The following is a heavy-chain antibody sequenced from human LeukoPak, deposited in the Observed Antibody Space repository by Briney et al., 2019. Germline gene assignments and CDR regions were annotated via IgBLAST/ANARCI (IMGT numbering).Heavy chain of an antibody. CDR1: GYTFTSYG. CDR3: VFSGYDSGQYYFDY. J-gene: IGHJ4*02. D-gene: IGHD5-12*01. Sequence: ASVKVSCKASGYTFTSYGISWVRQAPGQGLEWMGWISAYNGSTNYAQKLQGRVTMTTDTSTSTAYMELRSLRSDDTAAYYCVFSGYDSGQYYFDYWGQGTLVTVSS. CDR2: ISAYNGST. V-gene: IGHV1-18*01.